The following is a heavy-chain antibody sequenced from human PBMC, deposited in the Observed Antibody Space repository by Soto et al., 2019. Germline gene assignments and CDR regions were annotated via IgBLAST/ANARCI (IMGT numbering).Heavy chain of an antibody. D-gene: IGHD3-3*01. CDR3: AMNFWSGYYAPHYGMDV. J-gene: IGHJ6*02. Sequence: VGSLILSCAASGFTFSSYSMNWVRQAPGKGLEWVSYISSSSSTIYYADSVKGRFTISRDNAKNSLYLQMNSLRDEDTAVYYCAMNFWSGYYAPHYGMDVWGQGTTVTVSS. V-gene: IGHV3-48*02. CDR1: GFTFSSYS. CDR2: ISSSSSTI.